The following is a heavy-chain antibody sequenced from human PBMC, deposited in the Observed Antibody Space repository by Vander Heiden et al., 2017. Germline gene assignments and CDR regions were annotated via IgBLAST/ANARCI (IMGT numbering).Heavy chain of an antibody. CDR3: AREGRGTYYFDY. D-gene: IGHD3-10*01. CDR1: GFTFSSYS. Sequence: EVQLVESGGGLVKPGGSLRLSCAASGFTFSSYSMNWVRQAPGKGLEWVSSISSSSSYIYYADAVKGRFTISRDNAKKSLYLKMKSLRAEDTAVYYCAREGRGTYYFDYWGQGTLVTVSS. V-gene: IGHV3-21*01. CDR2: ISSSSSYI. J-gene: IGHJ4*02.